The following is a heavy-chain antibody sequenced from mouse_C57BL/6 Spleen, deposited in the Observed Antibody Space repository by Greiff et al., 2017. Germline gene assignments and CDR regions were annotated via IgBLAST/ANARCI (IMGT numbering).Heavy chain of an antibody. Sequence: VQLQQPGAELVMPGASVKLSCKASGYTFTSYWMHWVKQRPGQGLEWIGEIDPSDSYTNYNQKFKGKSTLTVDKSSSTAYMQLSSLTSEDSAVYYGARSAPYGSYWYFDVWGTGTTVTVSS. CDR3: ARSAPYGSYWYFDV. J-gene: IGHJ1*03. CDR2: IDPSDSYT. D-gene: IGHD2-1*01. CDR1: GYTFTSYW. V-gene: IGHV1-69*01.